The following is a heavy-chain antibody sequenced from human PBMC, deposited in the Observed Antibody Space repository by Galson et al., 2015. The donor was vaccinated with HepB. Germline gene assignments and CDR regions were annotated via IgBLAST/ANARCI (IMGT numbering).Heavy chain of an antibody. CDR2: MNPNSGNT. D-gene: IGHD3-3*01. CDR3: ARRGYDFWSGYSNWFDP. CDR1: GYTFTSYD. Sequence: SVKVSCKASGYTFTSYDINWVRQATGQGLEWMGWMNPNSGNTGYAQKFQGRVTMTRNTSISTAYMELSSLRSEDTAVYYCARRGYDFWSGYSNWFDPWGQGTLVTVSS. J-gene: IGHJ5*02. V-gene: IGHV1-8*01.